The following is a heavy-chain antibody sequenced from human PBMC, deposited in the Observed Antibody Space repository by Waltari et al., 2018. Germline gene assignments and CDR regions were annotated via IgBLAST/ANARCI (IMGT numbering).Heavy chain of an antibody. V-gene: IGHV1-69*01. J-gene: IGHJ3*02. CDR1: GGTFSSYA. CDR3: AIEGAIMITFGGVIDDAFDI. CDR2: IIPIFGTA. D-gene: IGHD3-16*02. Sequence: QVQLVQSGAEVKKPGSSVKVSCKASGGTFSSYAISWVRQAPGQGLEWMGGIIPIFGTANYAQKFQGRVTITTDESTSTAYMELSSLRSEDTAVYYCAIEGAIMITFGGVIDDAFDIWGQGTMVTVSS.